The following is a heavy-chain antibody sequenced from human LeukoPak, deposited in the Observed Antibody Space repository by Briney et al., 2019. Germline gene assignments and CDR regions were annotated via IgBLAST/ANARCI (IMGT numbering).Heavy chain of an antibody. CDR1: GGSISSESHH. CDR2: IYYSGRT. Sequence: PSQTLSLTCTFSGGSISSESHHWGWIRQHPGKGLEWIGYIYYSGRTSYNPSLKSRVTISVDTSHNQFFLRLSSVTAADTAVYFCARRGDSTVIHGFDIWGQGTMVTVSS. D-gene: IGHD1-26*01. CDR3: ARRGDSTVIHGFDI. J-gene: IGHJ3*02. V-gene: IGHV4-31*03.